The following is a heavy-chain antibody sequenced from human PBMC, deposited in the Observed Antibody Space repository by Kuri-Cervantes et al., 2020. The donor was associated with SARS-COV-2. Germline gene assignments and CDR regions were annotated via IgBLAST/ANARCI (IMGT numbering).Heavy chain of an antibody. CDR2: IKSKAYGETA. Sequence: GGSLRLSCTTSGFSFRGLGVTWFRQAPGKGLEWVGFIKSKAYGETAEYAASVKGRFTISRDDSKTIAYLQMNSLKTEDTAVYYCTRMSTQYYDFWSGGYRDFDYWGQGTLVTVSS. CDR1: GFSFRGLG. V-gene: IGHV3-49*03. D-gene: IGHD3-3*01. J-gene: IGHJ4*02. CDR3: TRMSTQYYDFWSGGYRDFDY.